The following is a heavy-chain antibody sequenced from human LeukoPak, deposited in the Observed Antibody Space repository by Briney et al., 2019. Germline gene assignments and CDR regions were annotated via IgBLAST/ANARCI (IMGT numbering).Heavy chain of an antibody. CDR3: ARDLSSGWYLPGAPFDY. D-gene: IGHD6-19*01. Sequence: GGSLRLSCAASGFTFSSYAMHWVRQAPGKGLEWVAVISYDGSNKYYADSVKGRFTISRDNSKNTLYLQMNSLRAEDTAVYYCARDLSSGWYLPGAPFDYWGQGTLVTVSS. V-gene: IGHV3-30-3*01. J-gene: IGHJ4*02. CDR2: ISYDGSNK. CDR1: GFTFSSYA.